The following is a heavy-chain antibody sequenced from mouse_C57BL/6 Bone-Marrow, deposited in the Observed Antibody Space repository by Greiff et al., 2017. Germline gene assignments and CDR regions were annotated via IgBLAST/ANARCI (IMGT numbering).Heavy chain of an antibody. CDR3: TQGTTVVPYYFDY. D-gene: IGHD1-1*01. V-gene: IGHV14-4*01. CDR1: GFNIKDDY. CDR2: IDPENGDT. J-gene: IGHJ2*01. Sequence: VQLQQSGAELVRPGASVKLSCTASGFNIKDDYMHWVKQRPEQGLEWIGWIDPENGDTEYASKFQGKATITADPSSNTAYLQLSSLTSEDTAVYYCTQGTTVVPYYFDYWGQGTTLTVSS.